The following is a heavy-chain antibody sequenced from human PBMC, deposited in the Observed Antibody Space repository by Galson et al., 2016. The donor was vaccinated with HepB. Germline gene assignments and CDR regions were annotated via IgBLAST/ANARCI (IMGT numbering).Heavy chain of an antibody. J-gene: IGHJ6*04. CDR1: GYTFTDYY. Sequence: SVKVSCKASGYTFTDYYMHWVRQAPGQGLEWMGWINPISGGTNYAQKFRGRVTMTRDTSISTAYMELSRLTAADSAVYYCARAGSGLEPNFYGLDVWGKGTSVTVSS. CDR3: ARAGSGLEPNFYGLDV. V-gene: IGHV1-2*02. D-gene: IGHD1-1*01. CDR2: INPISGGT.